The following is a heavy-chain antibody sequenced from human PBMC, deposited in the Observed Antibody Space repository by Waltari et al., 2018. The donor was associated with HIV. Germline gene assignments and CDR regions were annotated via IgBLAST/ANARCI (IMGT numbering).Heavy chain of an antibody. V-gene: IGHV4-39*01. Sequence: HLQLQESGPGLVKPSETLSLTCAVSGGSISATHYYWGWIRQPPGKGLEWIGSVYHSGTAYYNPSLNSRVNISVDTSKNQFSLRLNSVTAADTAVYYCARQLQGDFIMYYYYAMDVWGQGTTVIVSS. CDR2: VYHSGTA. J-gene: IGHJ6*02. D-gene: IGHD2-21*02. CDR1: GGSISATHYY. CDR3: ARQLQGDFIMYYYYAMDV.